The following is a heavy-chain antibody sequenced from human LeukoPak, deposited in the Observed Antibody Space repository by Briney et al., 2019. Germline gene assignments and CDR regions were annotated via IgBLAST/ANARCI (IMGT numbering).Heavy chain of an antibody. CDR3: AGAHSGLYLDS. J-gene: IGHJ4*02. CDR2: IHTNGYT. CDR1: GEPLGTFY. Sequence: SETLSLTCTVSGEPLGTFYWSWIRQPAGQGLEYIGRIHTNGYTNYKPSLNSRVTMSVDSSKNQFSLTLRSVTATDTAIYYCAGAHSGLYLDSWGQGTLVTVSS. V-gene: IGHV4-4*07. D-gene: IGHD2-15*01.